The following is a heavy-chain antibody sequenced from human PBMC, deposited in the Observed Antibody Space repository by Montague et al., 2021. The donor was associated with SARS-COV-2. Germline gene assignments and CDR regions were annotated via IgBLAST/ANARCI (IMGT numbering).Heavy chain of an antibody. J-gene: IGHJ4*02. CDR2: IYTTGST. CDR3: ARDDFRWDFDC. CDR1: GGSISSINW. D-gene: IGHD2/OR15-2a*01. V-gene: IGHV4-4*02. Sequence: SETLSLTCVVSGGSISSINWWSWVRQPPGKGLEWIGRIYTTGSTNYNPSLKSRLTISLDTSKNQFSLKLGSLTAADTAVYYCARDDFRWDFDCWGQGTLVTVSS.